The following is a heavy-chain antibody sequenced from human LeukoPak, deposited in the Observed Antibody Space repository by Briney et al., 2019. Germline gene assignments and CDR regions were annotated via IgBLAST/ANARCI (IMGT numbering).Heavy chain of an antibody. CDR1: GYTFTSYG. V-gene: IGHV1-18*01. D-gene: IGHD4-23*01. CDR2: VSAYNGNT. CDR3: ARRTYGGNPHYYYSYYMDV. J-gene: IGHJ6*03. Sequence: ASVKVSCKASGYTFTSYGINWVRQAPGQGLEWMGWVSAYNGNTNYAQKLQGRVTMTTDTSTSTAYMELRSLRSDDTAVYYCARRTYGGNPHYYYSYYMDVWGKGTTVTISS.